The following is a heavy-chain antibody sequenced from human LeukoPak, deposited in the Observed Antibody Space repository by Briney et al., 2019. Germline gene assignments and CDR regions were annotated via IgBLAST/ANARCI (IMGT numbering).Heavy chain of an antibody. Sequence: SETLSLTCTVSGGSISSGSHYWSWIRQPAGKGLEWIGRIYTSGSTNYNPSLKSRVTISVDTSKNQFSLKLSSVTAADTAVYYCARETDSSGYCYWFDPWGQGTLVTVSS. J-gene: IGHJ5*02. CDR3: ARETDSSGYCYWFDP. CDR1: GGSISSGSHY. V-gene: IGHV4-61*02. D-gene: IGHD3-22*01. CDR2: IYTSGST.